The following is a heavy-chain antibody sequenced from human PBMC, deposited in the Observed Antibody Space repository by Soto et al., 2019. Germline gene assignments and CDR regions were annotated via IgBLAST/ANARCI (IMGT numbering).Heavy chain of an antibody. Sequence: SETLSLTCTVSGGSISSYYWSWIRQPPGKGLEWIGYIYYSGSTNYNPSLKSRVTISVDTSKNQFSLKLSSVTAADTAVYYCAGLQSSGHYYYYYYMDVWGKGTTVTVSS. CDR3: AGLQSSGHYYYYYYMDV. D-gene: IGHD4-4*01. J-gene: IGHJ6*03. CDR2: IYYSGST. CDR1: GGSISSYY. V-gene: IGHV4-59*01.